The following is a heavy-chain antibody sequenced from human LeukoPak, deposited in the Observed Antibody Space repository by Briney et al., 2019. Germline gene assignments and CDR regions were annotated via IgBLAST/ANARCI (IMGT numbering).Heavy chain of an antibody. Sequence: SETLSLTCTVSGASINSHFWSSIRQPPGKGLEWVGSIYYTGSSNYNPSLESRVTISVDTSKNQVSLKLSSVTAADTAVYYCARGRYYFDYWGQGTLVTVSS. CDR1: GASINSHF. V-gene: IGHV4-59*08. CDR2: IYYTGSS. J-gene: IGHJ4*02. CDR3: ARGRYYFDY.